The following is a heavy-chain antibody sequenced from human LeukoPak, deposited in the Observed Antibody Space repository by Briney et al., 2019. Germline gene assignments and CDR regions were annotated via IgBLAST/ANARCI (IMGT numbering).Heavy chain of an antibody. CDR1: GFTFRNYA. Sequence: PGGSLRLSCAASGFTFRNYALSWVRQAPGKGLEWVSAVSGGGDITHYADSVKGRFTISRDNYKNTLYLQMNSLSADDTAIYYCARNFDYWGQGTLVTVSS. J-gene: IGHJ4*02. V-gene: IGHV3-23*01. CDR2: VSGGGDIT. CDR3: ARNFDY.